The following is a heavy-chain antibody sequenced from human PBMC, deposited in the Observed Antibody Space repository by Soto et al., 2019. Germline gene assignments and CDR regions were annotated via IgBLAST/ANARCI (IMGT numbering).Heavy chain of an antibody. CDR2: IIPIFGTA. CDR3: ARDSVPYSPYGDYLGDYYYYGMDV. D-gene: IGHD4-17*01. Sequence: ASVKVSCKASGGTFSSYAISWVRQAPGQGLEWMGGIIPIFGTANYAQKFQGRVTITADESTSTAYMELSSLRSEDTAVYYCARDSVPYSPYGDYLGDYYYYGMDVWGQGTTVTVSS. J-gene: IGHJ6*02. V-gene: IGHV1-69*13. CDR1: GGTFSSYA.